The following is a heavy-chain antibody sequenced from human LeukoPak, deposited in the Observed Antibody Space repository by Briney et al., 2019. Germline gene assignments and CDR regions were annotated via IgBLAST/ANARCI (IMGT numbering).Heavy chain of an antibody. V-gene: IGHV3-43*02. CDR3: AAGRVEMAAVSYYYGMDV. Sequence: PGGSLRLSCAASGFTFDDYAMHWVRQAPGKGLEWVSLISGDGGSSYYPDSVKGRFTISRDNSKNSLYLQMNSLRTEDTALYYCAAGRVEMAAVSYYYGMDVWGQGTTVTVSS. CDR1: GFTFDDYA. J-gene: IGHJ6*02. CDR2: ISGDGGSS. D-gene: IGHD5-24*01.